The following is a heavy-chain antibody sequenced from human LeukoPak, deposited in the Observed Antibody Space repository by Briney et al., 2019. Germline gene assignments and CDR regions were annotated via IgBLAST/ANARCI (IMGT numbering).Heavy chain of an antibody. J-gene: IGHJ4*02. CDR1: GFTFDDYT. CDR2: ISWDGGST. Sequence: PGGSLRLSCAASGFTFDDYTMHWVRQAPGKGLEWVSLISWDGGSTYYADSVKGRFTISRDNSKNSLYLQMNSLRTEDTALYYCAKASSHYCSSTSCFLDYWGQGTLVTVSS. V-gene: IGHV3-43*01. D-gene: IGHD2-2*01. CDR3: AKASSHYCSSTSCFLDY.